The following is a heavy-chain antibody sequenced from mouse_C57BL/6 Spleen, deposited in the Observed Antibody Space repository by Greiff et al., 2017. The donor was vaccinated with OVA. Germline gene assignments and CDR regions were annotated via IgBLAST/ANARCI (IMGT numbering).Heavy chain of an antibody. J-gene: IGHJ2*01. CDR2: IDPNSGGT. D-gene: IGHD2-3*01. CDR1: GYTFTSYW. CDR3: ARSVDGYYVRDY. V-gene: IGHV1-72*01. Sequence: QVQLKQPGAELVKPGASVKLSCKASGYTFTSYWMHWVKQRPGRGLEWIGRIDPNSGGTKYNEKFKSKATLTVDKPSSTAYMQLSCLTSDDSAVYYCARSVDGYYVRDYWGQGTTLTVSS.